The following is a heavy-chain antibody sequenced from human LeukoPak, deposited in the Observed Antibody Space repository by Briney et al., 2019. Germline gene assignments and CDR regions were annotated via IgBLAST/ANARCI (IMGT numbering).Heavy chain of an antibody. Sequence: GGSLRLSCAASGFTVSSNYMSWVRQAPGKGLEWVSVIYSGGSTYYADSVKGRFTISRDNSKNTLYLQMNSLRAEDTAVYYCAKVYSSGHYSLSIDAFDIWGQGTMVTVSS. V-gene: IGHV3-53*01. D-gene: IGHD3-22*01. CDR2: IYSGGST. J-gene: IGHJ3*02. CDR1: GFTVSSNY. CDR3: AKVYSSGHYSLSIDAFDI.